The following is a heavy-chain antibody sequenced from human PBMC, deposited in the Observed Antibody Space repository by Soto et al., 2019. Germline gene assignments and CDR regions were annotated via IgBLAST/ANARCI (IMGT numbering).Heavy chain of an antibody. D-gene: IGHD1-1*01. CDR3: ARWNEGLDI. CDR1: GFSVSTNY. CDR2: IYGGSFR. J-gene: IGHJ3*02. V-gene: IGHV3-53*01. Sequence: EVHLVESGGGLIQTGGSLRLSCTASGFSVSTNYMSWVRQAPGKGLEWVSVIYGGSFRNYGDSVKGRFTSSRDDSKNTVYLLMNSLRAEDTAVYYCARWNEGLDIWGQGTGVTVSS.